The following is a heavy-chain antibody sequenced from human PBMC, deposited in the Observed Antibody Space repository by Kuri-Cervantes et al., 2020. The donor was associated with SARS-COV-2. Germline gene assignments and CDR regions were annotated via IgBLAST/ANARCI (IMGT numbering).Heavy chain of an antibody. V-gene: IGHV3-64*01. CDR2: ISSNGGST. J-gene: IGHJ6*01. D-gene: IGHD6-13*01. CDR3: ARGHLSGWYGRYYYYGMDV. CDR1: GFTFSSYA. Sequence: GGSLRLSCEASGFTFSSYAMHWVRQAPGKGLEYVSAISSNGGSTYYANSVKGRFTISRDNSKNTLYLQMGSLRAEDMAVYYCARGHLSGWYGRYYYYGMDVWGQGTTVTVSS.